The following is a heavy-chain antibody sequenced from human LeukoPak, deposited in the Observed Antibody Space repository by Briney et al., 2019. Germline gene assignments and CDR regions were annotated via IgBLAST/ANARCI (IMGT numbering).Heavy chain of an antibody. J-gene: IGHJ5*02. D-gene: IGHD3-22*01. Sequence: ASVKISCKASGGTFSSYAISWVRQAPGQGLEWMRRIIPIFGTANYAQKFQGRVTITTDESTSTAYMELSSLRSEDTAVYYCARDPAMIVANWFDPWGQGTLSPSPQ. CDR2: IIPIFGTA. V-gene: IGHV1-69*05. CDR1: GGTFSSYA. CDR3: ARDPAMIVANWFDP.